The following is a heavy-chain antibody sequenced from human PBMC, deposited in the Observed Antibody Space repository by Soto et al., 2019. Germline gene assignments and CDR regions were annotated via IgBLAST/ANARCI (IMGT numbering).Heavy chain of an antibody. Sequence: GGSLRLSCAASGFTFSSNWMSWVRQAPGKGLVWVSGIITDGTYTNHADSVKGRFTISRDNAKETLYLHMNNLSVEDTAVYYCVTGNLGETPRAWGQGTLVTVSS. CDR1: GFTFSSNW. V-gene: IGHV3-74*01. J-gene: IGHJ5*02. CDR2: IITDGTYT. CDR3: VTGNLGETPRA. D-gene: IGHD2-15*01.